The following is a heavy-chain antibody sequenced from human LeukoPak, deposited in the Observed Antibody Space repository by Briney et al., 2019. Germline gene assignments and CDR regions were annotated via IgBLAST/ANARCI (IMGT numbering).Heavy chain of an antibody. Sequence: ASVKVSCKASGYTFTGHYMHWVRQAPGQGLEWMGRINPNSGGTNYAQKFQGRVTMTRDTSISTAYMELSRLRSDDTAVYYCARSSGDYDSSVNFDYWGQGTLVTVSS. CDR2: INPNSGGT. D-gene: IGHD3-22*01. J-gene: IGHJ4*02. CDR3: ARSSGDYDSSVNFDY. CDR1: GYTFTGHY. V-gene: IGHV1-2*06.